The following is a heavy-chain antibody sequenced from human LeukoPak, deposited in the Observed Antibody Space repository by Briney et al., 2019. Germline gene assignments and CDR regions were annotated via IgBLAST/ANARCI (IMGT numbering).Heavy chain of an antibody. Sequence: SQTLSLTCAISGDSVSTNSAAWSWIRQSPPRGLEWLGRTYYRSKWYNDYAVSVKSRITINPDTSKNQFSLQLSSVTPDDTAVYYCARGFQGPGRGPPNYFDYWGQGTLVTVSS. D-gene: IGHD2-15*01. J-gene: IGHJ4*02. CDR1: GDSVSTNSAA. CDR2: TYYRSKWYN. CDR3: ARGFQGPGRGPPNYFDY. V-gene: IGHV6-1*01.